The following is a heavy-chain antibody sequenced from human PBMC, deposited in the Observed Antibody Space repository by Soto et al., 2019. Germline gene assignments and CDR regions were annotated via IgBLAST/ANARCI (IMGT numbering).Heavy chain of an antibody. CDR1: GFTFSSYA. CDR2: ISYDGSNK. Sequence: QVQLVESGGGVVQPGRSLRLSCAASGFTFSSYAMHWVRQAPGKGLEWVAVISYDGSNKYYADSVKGRFTISRDNSKNTLYLQMNSLRAEDTAVYYCARSPPLRFLYPLDYWGQGTLVTVSS. CDR3: ARSPPLRFLYPLDY. J-gene: IGHJ4*02. V-gene: IGHV3-30-3*01. D-gene: IGHD3-3*01.